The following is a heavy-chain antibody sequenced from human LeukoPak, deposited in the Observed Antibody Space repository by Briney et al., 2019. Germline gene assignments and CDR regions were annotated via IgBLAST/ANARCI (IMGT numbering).Heavy chain of an antibody. J-gene: IGHJ4*02. CDR2: IYYSGST. V-gene: IGHV4-59*01. CDR1: GGSISSYY. CDR3: ARHQQLVHFDY. Sequence: PSETLSLTCTVSGGSISSYYWSRIRQPPGKGLEWIGYIYYSGSTNYNPSLKSRVTISVDTSKNQFSLKLSSVTAADTAVYYCARHQQLVHFDYWGQGTLVTVSS. D-gene: IGHD6-13*01.